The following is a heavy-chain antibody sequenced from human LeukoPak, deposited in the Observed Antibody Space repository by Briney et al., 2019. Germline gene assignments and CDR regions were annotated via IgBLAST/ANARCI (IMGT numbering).Heavy chain of an antibody. CDR3: ANPDSSGFYFSIRFDF. J-gene: IGHJ4*02. Sequence: GGSLRLSCTASGFTFSSYAMGWVRQAPGKGLEWGSTMSGSGDSTYYADSVKGRFTGSRDHSKNTLYLQMTSLRAEDTAVYFCANPDSSGFYFSIRFDFWGQGTLVTVSS. V-gene: IGHV3-23*01. CDR1: GFTFSSYA. CDR2: MSGSGDST. D-gene: IGHD3-22*01.